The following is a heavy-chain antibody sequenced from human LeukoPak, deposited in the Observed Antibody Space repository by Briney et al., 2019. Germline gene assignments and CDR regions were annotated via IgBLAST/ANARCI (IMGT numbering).Heavy chain of an antibody. J-gene: IGHJ6*03. D-gene: IGHD6-13*01. CDR3: TRVHSSSWSGYYYYYMDV. V-gene: IGHV3-49*03. Sequence: GRSLRLSCTASGFTFGDYAMSWFRQAPGKGLEWVGFIRSKAYGGTTEYAASVKGRFTISRDDSKSIAYLQMNGLKTEDTAVYYCTRVHSSSWSGYYYYYMDVWGKGTTVTVSS. CDR2: IRSKAYGGTT. CDR1: GFTFGDYA.